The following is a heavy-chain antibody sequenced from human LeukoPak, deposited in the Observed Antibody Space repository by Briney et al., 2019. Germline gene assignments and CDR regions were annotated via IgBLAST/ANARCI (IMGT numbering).Heavy chain of an antibody. V-gene: IGHV1-8*03. D-gene: IGHD2-8*01. CDR1: GYTFSAYS. J-gene: IGHJ4*02. Sequence: GASVKVSCKASGYTFSAYSMHWVRQATGQGLEWMGWMNPNSGNTGYAQKFQGRVTITRNTSISTAYMELSSLRSEDTAVYYCARASPPYLDFDYWGQGTLVTVSS. CDR2: MNPNSGNT. CDR3: ARASPPYLDFDY.